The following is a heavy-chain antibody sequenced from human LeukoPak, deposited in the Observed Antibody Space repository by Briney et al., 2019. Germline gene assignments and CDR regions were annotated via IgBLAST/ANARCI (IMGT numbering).Heavy chain of an antibody. J-gene: IGHJ4*02. Sequence: GGSLRLSCAASGFSFNNYAMTWVRQAPGKGLEWVSVIGSDGGGIQYADSVKGRFSISRDNSKNTLYLQVNSLRTEDTAVYYCAKYAPPTTVVTRFFDYWGQGSLVTASS. V-gene: IGHV3-23*01. CDR1: GFSFNNYA. D-gene: IGHD4-23*01. CDR3: AKYAPPTTVVTRFFDY. CDR2: IGSDGGGI.